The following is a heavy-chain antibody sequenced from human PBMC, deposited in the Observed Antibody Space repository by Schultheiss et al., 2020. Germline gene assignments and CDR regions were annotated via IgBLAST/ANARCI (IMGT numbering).Heavy chain of an antibody. CDR2: IHYGGGT. CDR3: ARFRPQEGRTTVTSFDS. D-gene: IGHD4-17*01. CDR1: GGSLSGYY. J-gene: IGHJ4*02. Sequence: LSLTCTVSGGSLSGYYWSWIRQPPGKGLEWVGFIHYGGGTSYNRSLRGRLTISLDTSKNQFSLKLTSVTAADAAMYFCARFRPQEGRTTVTSFDSWGQGILGTVSS. V-gene: IGHV4-59*01.